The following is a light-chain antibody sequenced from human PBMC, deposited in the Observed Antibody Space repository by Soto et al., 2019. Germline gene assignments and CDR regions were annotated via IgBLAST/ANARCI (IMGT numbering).Light chain of an antibody. J-gene: IGKJ4*01. CDR2: GAS. CDR1: QSFSSN. CDR3: QQYNNWPPT. V-gene: IGKV3-15*01. Sequence: EIVMTQSPATLSVSPGERATLSCRASQSFSSNLAWYQQKPGQAPRLLIYGASTRATGIPARFSGSGSGTEFTLTISSLQSEDFAVYYCQQYNNWPPTFGGGTKVDI.